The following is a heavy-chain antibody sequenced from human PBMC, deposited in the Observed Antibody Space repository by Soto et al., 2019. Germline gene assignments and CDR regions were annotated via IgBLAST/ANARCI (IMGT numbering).Heavy chain of an antibody. CDR2: MYNSGST. CDR1: GGSMISYY. V-gene: IGHV4-59*08. Sequence: PSETLSLTCTVSGGSMISYYWSWIRQPPGKGLEWIGFMYNSGSTHYNPSLKSRVTISLDTSKNQFSLNLRSVTAADTAVYYCARGGGVYYFDYWGQGTLVTVSS. CDR3: ARGGGVYYFDY. J-gene: IGHJ4*02. D-gene: IGHD2-8*02.